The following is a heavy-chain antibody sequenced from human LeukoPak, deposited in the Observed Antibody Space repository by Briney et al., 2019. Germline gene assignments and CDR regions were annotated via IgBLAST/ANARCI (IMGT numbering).Heavy chain of an antibody. J-gene: IGHJ2*01. V-gene: IGHV1-18*01. CDR1: GGTFSSYA. CDR2: ISAYNGNT. D-gene: IGHD3-22*01. CDR3: ARDLGYYDSSGTWYFDL. Sequence: GSSVKVSCKASGGTFSSYAISWVRQAPGQGLEWMGWISAYNGNTNYAQKLQGRVTMTTDTSTSTAYMELRSLRSDDTAVYYCARDLGYYDSSGTWYFDLWGRGTLVTVSS.